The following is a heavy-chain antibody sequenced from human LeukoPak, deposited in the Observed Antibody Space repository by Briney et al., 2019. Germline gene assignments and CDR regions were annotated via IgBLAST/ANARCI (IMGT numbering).Heavy chain of an antibody. Sequence: GGSLRLSCAASAFTFSDYSMNWVRQAPGKGLEWVSSINSGSTYMYYADSVKGRFTISRDNAKNSLHLQMYSLRAKDTAVYFCARVEATTGRNYHYYYMDVWGKGTTVTVSS. CDR1: AFTFSDYS. CDR3: ARVEATTGRNYHYYYMDV. CDR2: INSGSTYM. V-gene: IGHV3-21*01. D-gene: IGHD1-1*01. J-gene: IGHJ6*03.